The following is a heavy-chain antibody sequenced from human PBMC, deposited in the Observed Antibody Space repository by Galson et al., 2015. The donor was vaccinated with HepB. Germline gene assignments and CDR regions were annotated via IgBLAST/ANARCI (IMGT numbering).Heavy chain of an antibody. CDR3: ATDTDGGSYSYGMDV. CDR1: GGSLNAVA. CDR2: YDPEEGET. V-gene: IGHV1-24*01. Sequence: SVKVSCKVIGGSLNAVAIHWVRQTPTKGLEWVGGYDPEEGETVYAEEFQGRVTMTEDTTTDTAYIELSSLRSEDTALFYCATDTDGGSYSYGMDVWGQGTTVTVSS. J-gene: IGHJ6*02. D-gene: IGHD4-23*01.